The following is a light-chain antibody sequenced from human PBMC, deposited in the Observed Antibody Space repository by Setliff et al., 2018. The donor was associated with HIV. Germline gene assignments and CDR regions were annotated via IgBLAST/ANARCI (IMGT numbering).Light chain of an antibody. V-gene: IGLV2-23*02. CDR3: YSYAGSFTWV. CDR1: RSDVGDYDL. J-gene: IGLJ1*01. CDR2: EVT. Sequence: SVLTQPASVSGSPGQSITISCTGTRSDVGDYDLVSWYQHHPGKAPKLIIFEVTKRPSGVSTRFSGSKSGNTASLTISGLQADDEADYYCYSYAGSFTWVFGTGTKVTVL.